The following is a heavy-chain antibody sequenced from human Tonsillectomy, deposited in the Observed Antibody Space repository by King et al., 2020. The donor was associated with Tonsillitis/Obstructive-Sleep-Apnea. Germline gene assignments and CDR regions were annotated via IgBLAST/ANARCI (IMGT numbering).Heavy chain of an antibody. CDR1: GYSFTNYW. J-gene: IGHJ4*02. CDR3: ARSCSSNNCFGYYFDY. CDR2: IYPDDSDT. V-gene: IGHV5-51*01. D-gene: IGHD2-2*01. Sequence: QLVQSGAEVKKPGESLKISCKASGYSFTNYWIGWVRQMPGKGLEWMGIIYPDDSDTRHSPSFRGQVTISADKSTSTAYLQWSSLKASDTAMYYCARSCSSNNCFGYYFDYWGQGTLDTASS.